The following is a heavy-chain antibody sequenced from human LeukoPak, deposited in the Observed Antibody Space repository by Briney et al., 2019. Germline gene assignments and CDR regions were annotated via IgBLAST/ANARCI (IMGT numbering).Heavy chain of an antibody. Sequence: ASETVSRKASVYTFITYDINWVRQAAGQGPEWMGWINPNSGNTGYAQKFQGRVHLTRNTSISTAYMELSSLNSDYTAIYYCVRAAQEDRDPLTGRQTGNWFDSWGQGTLVTVSS. CDR2: INPNSGNT. V-gene: IGHV1-8*01. CDR3: VRAAQEDRDPLTGRQTGNWFDS. CDR1: VYTFITYD. J-gene: IGHJ5*01. D-gene: IGHD3-9*01.